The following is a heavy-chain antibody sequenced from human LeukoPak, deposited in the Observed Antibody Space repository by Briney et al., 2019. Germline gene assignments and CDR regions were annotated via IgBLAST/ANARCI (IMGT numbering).Heavy chain of an antibody. CDR3: ARDRGWYVGLGAFDI. V-gene: IGHV3-30-3*01. CDR2: ISYDGSNK. CDR1: GFTFSSYA. J-gene: IGHJ3*02. Sequence: GGSLRLPCAASGFTFSSYAMHWVRQAPGKGLEWVAVISYDGSNKNYADSVKGRFTISRDNSKNTLYLQMNSLRAEDTAVYYCARDRGWYVGLGAFDIWGQGTMVTVSS. D-gene: IGHD6-19*01.